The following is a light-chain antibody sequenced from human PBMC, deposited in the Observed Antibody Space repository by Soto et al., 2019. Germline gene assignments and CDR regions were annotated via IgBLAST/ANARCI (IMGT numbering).Light chain of an antibody. Sequence: EIVLTQSPGTLSLSPGERATLSCRASQSVSSSYLAWYQAKPGQAPRLLIYGASSRATGIPDRFSGSGSGTDFTLTISRLEPEDFAVYYCQQYGSSPRTFGPGTKVEIK. CDR1: QSVSSSY. CDR3: QQYGSSPRT. V-gene: IGKV3-20*01. CDR2: GAS. J-gene: IGKJ1*01.